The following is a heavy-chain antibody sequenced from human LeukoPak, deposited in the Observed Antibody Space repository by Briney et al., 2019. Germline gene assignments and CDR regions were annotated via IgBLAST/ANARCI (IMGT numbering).Heavy chain of an antibody. CDR1: GYTFTGYY. CDR2: IKADRGDT. J-gene: IGHJ3*02. Sequence: ASVKVSCKASGYTFTGYYMHWVRQAPGQGLEWMGWIKADRGDTNYAQKFQGRVTMTRDTSISTAYMELSRLRSDDTAVYYCARVYYTHRFDIWGQGTKVSVS. V-gene: IGHV1-2*02. D-gene: IGHD3-3*01. CDR3: ARVYYTHRFDI.